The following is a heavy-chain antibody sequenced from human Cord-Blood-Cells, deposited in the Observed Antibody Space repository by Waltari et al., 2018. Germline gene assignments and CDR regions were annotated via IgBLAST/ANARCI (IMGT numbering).Heavy chain of an antibody. J-gene: IGHJ4*02. CDR3: ARGSGRGGITGTPRPFDY. CDR1: GGSISSYY. D-gene: IGHD1-7*01. CDR2: IYTSGST. Sequence: QVQLQESGPGLVKPSETLSLTCTVSGGSISSYYWSWIRQPAGQGLEWIGRIYTSGSTNYNPSLKSRVTMSVDTSKNQFSLKLSSVTAADTAVYYCARGSGRGGITGTPRPFDYWGQGTLVTVSS. V-gene: IGHV4-4*07.